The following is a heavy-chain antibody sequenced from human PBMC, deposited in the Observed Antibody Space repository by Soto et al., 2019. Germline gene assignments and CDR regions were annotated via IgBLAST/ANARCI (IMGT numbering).Heavy chain of an antibody. Sequence: ASVKVSCKASGYTFTSYAMHWVRQAPGQRLEWMGWINAGNGNTKYSQKFQGRVTITRDTSASTAYMELSSLRSEDTAVYYCARNTVGGNYYGMDVWGQGTTVTVYS. V-gene: IGHV1-3*01. CDR3: ARNTVGGNYYGMDV. J-gene: IGHJ6*02. CDR1: GYTFTSYA. D-gene: IGHD3-16*01. CDR2: INAGNGNT.